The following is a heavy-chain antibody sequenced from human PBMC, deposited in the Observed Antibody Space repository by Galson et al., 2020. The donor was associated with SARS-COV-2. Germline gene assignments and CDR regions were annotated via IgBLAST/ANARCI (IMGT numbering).Heavy chain of an antibody. J-gene: IGHJ5*02. D-gene: IGHD3-22*01. V-gene: IGHV3-30*04. Sequence: GESLKISCAASGFTFSSYAMHWVRQAPGKGLEWVAVISYDGSNKYYADSVKGRFTISRDNSKNMLYLQMNSLRAEDTAVYYCAREDPTYYYDSGTGWFDPWGQGTLVTVSS. CDR3: AREDPTYYYDSGTGWFDP. CDR1: GFTFSSYA. CDR2: ISYDGSNK.